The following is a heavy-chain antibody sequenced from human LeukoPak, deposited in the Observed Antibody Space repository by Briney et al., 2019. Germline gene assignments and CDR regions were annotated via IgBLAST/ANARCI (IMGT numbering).Heavy chain of an antibody. Sequence: PRASVKVSCKASGYTFTGYYMHWVRQAPGQGLEWMGWINPNSGGTNYAQRFQGRATMTRDTSISTAYMELSRLRSDDTAVYYCARGPATTFAYYYYYMDVWGKGTTVTVSS. V-gene: IGHV1-2*02. D-gene: IGHD3-16*01. CDR1: GYTFTGYY. CDR3: ARGPATTFAYYYYYMDV. CDR2: INPNSGGT. J-gene: IGHJ6*03.